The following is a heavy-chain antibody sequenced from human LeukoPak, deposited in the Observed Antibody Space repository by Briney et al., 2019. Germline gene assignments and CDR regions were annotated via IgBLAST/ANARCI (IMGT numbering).Heavy chain of an antibody. J-gene: IGHJ4*02. CDR3: ARDAVGATRRDYFDY. D-gene: IGHD1-26*01. V-gene: IGHV4-59*01. Sequence: SETLSLTCTVSGGSISSSYWSWIRQPPGKGLEWIGYIYYSGSTNYNPSLKGRVTMSVDTSKNQFSLKLSSVTAADTAVYYCARDAVGATRRDYFDYWGKGTLVTVSS. CDR1: GGSISSSY. CDR2: IYYSGST.